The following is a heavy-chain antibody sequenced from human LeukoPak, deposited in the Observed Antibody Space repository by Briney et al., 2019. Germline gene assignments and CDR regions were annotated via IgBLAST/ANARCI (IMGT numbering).Heavy chain of an antibody. CDR1: GFTFSSYA. V-gene: IGHV3-30-3*01. CDR2: ISYDGSNK. CDR3: ARVSDSSGPPGLYFDY. Sequence: GGSPRLSCAASGFTFSSYAMHWVRQAPGKGLEWVAVISYDGSNKYYADSVKGRFTISRDNSKNTLYLQMNSLRAEDTAVYYCARVSDSSGPPGLYFDYWGQGTLVTVSS. J-gene: IGHJ4*02. D-gene: IGHD3-22*01.